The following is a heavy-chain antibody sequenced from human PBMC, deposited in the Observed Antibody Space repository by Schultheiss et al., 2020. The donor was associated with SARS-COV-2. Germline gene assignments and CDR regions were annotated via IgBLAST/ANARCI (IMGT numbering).Heavy chain of an antibody. D-gene: IGHD3-3*01. J-gene: IGHJ6*02. Sequence: SVKVSCRTSGGTFSSYPISWVRQAPGQGLEWMGWISAYNGNTNYAQKFQGRVTITADESTSTAYMELSSLRSEDTAVYYCARDARFLEWLSVYYYGMDVWGQGTTVTVSS. CDR3: ARDARFLEWLSVYYYGMDV. CDR2: ISAYNGNT. CDR1: GGTFSSYP. V-gene: IGHV1-69*13.